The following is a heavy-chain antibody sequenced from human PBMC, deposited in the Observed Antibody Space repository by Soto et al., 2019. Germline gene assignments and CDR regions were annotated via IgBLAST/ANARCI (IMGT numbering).Heavy chain of an antibody. CDR1: GYTFTSYG. V-gene: IGHV1-18*01. CDR2: ISAYNGNT. D-gene: IGHD1-26*01. Sequence: WASVKVSCKASGYTFTSYGISWVRQAPGQGLEWMGWISAYNGNTNYAQKLQGRVTMTTDTSTSTAYMELRSLRSDDTAVYYCAREALLRLYYYYGMDVWGQGTTVTVSS. J-gene: IGHJ6*02. CDR3: AREALLRLYYYYGMDV.